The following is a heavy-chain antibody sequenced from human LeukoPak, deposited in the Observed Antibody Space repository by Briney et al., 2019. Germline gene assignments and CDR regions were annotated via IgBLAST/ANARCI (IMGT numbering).Heavy chain of an antibody. CDR1: GFTFSSYA. CDR2: IYHSGST. V-gene: IGHV4-30-2*01. D-gene: IGHD3-3*01. CDR3: ASYRGSGYYQYFDY. J-gene: IGHJ4*02. Sequence: LRLSCAASGFTFSSYAMSWIRQPPGKGLEWIGYIYHSGSTYYNPSLKSRVTISVDRSKDQFSLKLSSVTAADTAVYYCASYRGSGYYQYFDYWGQGTLVTVSS.